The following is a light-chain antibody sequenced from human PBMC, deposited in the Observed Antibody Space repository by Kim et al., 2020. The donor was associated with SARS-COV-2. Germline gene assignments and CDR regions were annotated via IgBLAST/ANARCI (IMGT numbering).Light chain of an antibody. J-gene: IGLJ2*01. CDR1: SLRSYY. CDR3: NSRDSSGNHLV. V-gene: IGLV3-19*01. Sequence: AFGQTVRITCQGDSLRSYYASWYQQKPGQAPVLVIYGKNNRPSGIPDRFSGSSSGNTASLTITGAQAEDEADYYCNSRDSSGNHLVFGGGTKVTVL. CDR2: GKN.